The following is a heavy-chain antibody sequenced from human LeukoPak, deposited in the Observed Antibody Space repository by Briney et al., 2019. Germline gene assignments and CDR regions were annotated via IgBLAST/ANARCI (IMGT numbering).Heavy chain of an antibody. V-gene: IGHV3-23*01. J-gene: IGHJ4*02. CDR1: GFTFSSYA. CDR3: AKDRGGVYYDNWFYFDS. D-gene: IGHD3-16*01. CDR2: ITGSGGTT. Sequence: GGSLRLSCAASGFTFSSYAMSWVRQAPGKGLEWVSTITGSGGTTHYADSVKGRFTISRDNSKNTLYLQLNRLRAEDTAVYFCAKDRGGVYYDNWFYFDSWGQGTLVIVSS.